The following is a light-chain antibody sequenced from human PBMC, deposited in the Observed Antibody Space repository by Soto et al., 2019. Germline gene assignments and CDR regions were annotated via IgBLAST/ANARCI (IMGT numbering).Light chain of an antibody. CDR1: SSNIGKNY. J-gene: IGLJ2*01. CDR2: KND. V-gene: IGLV1-47*01. Sequence: QSVLTQPPSASATPGQRVTISCSGSSSNIGKNYIFWYQHVPGTAPTLLIYKNDQRPSGVPDRFSGSKSGTSASLAISGLRSGDEADYFCSAWDGSLGGAVFGGGTQLTVL. CDR3: SAWDGSLGGAV.